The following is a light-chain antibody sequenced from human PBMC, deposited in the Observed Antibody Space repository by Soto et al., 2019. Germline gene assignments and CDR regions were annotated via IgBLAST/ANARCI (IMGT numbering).Light chain of an antibody. CDR2: SAS. Sequence: DTQMTQSPSSLSASVGDRVTITCRASQSVSNYLNWYQQKLGKAPKLLIYSASSLQNGVSSRFSGSGSGTDFTLTISSLQPEDFATYFCQQSYTTPLTFGGGTKVDIK. V-gene: IGKV1-39*01. J-gene: IGKJ4*01. CDR1: QSVSNY. CDR3: QQSYTTPLT.